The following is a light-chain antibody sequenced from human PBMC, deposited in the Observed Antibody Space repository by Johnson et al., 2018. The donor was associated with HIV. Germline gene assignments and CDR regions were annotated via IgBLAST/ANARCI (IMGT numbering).Light chain of an antibody. J-gene: IGLJ1*01. CDR3: GTWDNSLSAGGV. CDR1: YYNIGNNY. Sequence: QSVLTQPPSVSAAPGQKVTISCSGSYYNIGNNYVSWYQQVPGTAPKLLIYDNNKRPSGIPDRFSGSKSGTSATLGITGLQTGDEADYYCGTWDNSLSAGGVFGTGTKVTVL. V-gene: IGLV1-51*01. CDR2: DNN.